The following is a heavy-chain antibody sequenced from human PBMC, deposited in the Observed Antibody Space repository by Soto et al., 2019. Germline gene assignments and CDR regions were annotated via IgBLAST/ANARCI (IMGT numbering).Heavy chain of an antibody. CDR3: AKDQGYCSGGSCYLVYYYYYMDV. D-gene: IGHD2-15*01. CDR2: ISYDGSNK. V-gene: IGHV3-30*18. J-gene: IGHJ6*03. CDR1: GFTFSSYG. Sequence: PGGSLRLSCAASGFTFSSYGMHWVRQAPGKGQEWVAVISYDGSNKYYADSEKGRFTITRDNSKNTLYLQMNSLRAEDTAVYYCAKDQGYCSGGSCYLVYYYYYMDVWGKGTTVTVSS.